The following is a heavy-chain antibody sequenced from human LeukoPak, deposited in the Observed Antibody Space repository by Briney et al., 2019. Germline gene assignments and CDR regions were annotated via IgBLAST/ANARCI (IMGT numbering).Heavy chain of an antibody. CDR1: GYTFTGYY. CDR3: ARDPYCRSASCPYGDAFDM. J-gene: IGHJ3*02. V-gene: IGHV1-46*01. Sequence: VASVKVSCKASGYTFTGYYMHWVRQAPGQGLEWMGVSHPSGGGTSYAQKFQGRVTMTRDTSTSTVYMELSSLRSEDTAVYYCARDPYCRSASCPYGDAFDMWGQGTMVTVSS. CDR2: SHPSGGGT. D-gene: IGHD2-2*01.